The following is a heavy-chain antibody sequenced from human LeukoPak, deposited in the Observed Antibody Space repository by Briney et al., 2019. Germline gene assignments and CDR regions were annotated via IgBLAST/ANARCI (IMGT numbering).Heavy chain of an antibody. CDR1: GYTFTSYA. CDR2: INAGNGNT. CDR3: ARAHKMATIDGDAFDI. J-gene: IGHJ3*02. V-gene: IGHV1-3*03. D-gene: IGHD5-24*01. Sequence: ASVKVSCKASGYTFTSYAMHWVRQAPGQRLEWMGWINAGNGNTKYSQEFQGRVTITRDTSASTAYMELSSLRSEDTAVYYCARAHKMATIDGDAFDIWGQGTMVTVSS.